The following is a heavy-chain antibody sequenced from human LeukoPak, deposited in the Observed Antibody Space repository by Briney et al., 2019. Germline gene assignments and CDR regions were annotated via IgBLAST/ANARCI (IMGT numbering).Heavy chain of an antibody. CDR2: ISSSSSYI. J-gene: IGHJ4*02. Sequence: GGSLRLSCAASGFTFSSYSMNWVRQAPGKGLEWVSSISSSSSYIYYADSVKGRFTISRDNAKNSLYLQMNSPRAEDTAVYYCARRRAVAGSASRPSGYWGQGTLVTVSS. V-gene: IGHV3-21*01. CDR1: GFTFSSYS. D-gene: IGHD6-19*01. CDR3: ARRRAVAGSASRPSGY.